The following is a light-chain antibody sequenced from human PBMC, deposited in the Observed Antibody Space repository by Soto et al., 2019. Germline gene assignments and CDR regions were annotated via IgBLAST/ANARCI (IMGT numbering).Light chain of an antibody. CDR1: QSVSSN. CDR3: QQYNNWPPPLT. CDR2: GAS. J-gene: IGKJ4*01. Sequence: EIVMTQSPATLSVSPGERATLSCRASQSVSSNLAWYQQKPGQPPRLLIYGASTRATGIPARFRGSGSGTEFTLTISSLQSEDFAVYYCQQYNNWPPPLTFGGGTKVEI. V-gene: IGKV3-15*01.